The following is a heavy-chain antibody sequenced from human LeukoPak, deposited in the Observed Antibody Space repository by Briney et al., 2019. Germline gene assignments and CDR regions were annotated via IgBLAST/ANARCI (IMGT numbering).Heavy chain of an antibody. CDR1: GFTLSSYS. D-gene: IGHD6-19*01. Sequence: GGSLRLSCAASGFTLSSYSMNWVRQAPGKGLEWVSSISFTSGYIYYADSVKGRFTISKDNAKNSLYLQMNSLRADDTAIYYCARDRGSGWFYDIDYWGQGTLVTVSS. CDR3: ARDRGSGWFYDIDY. J-gene: IGHJ4*02. V-gene: IGHV3-21*01. CDR2: ISFTSGYI.